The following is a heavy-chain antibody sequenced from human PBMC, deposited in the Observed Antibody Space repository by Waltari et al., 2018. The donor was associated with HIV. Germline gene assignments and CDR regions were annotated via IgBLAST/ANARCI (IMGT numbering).Heavy chain of an antibody. J-gene: IGHJ4*02. CDR2: ISGANGNT. CDR1: GYSFIAYG. Sequence: QVQLVQSAAEVKKPGASVKVSCKALGYSFIAYGISWVRQAPGQGLEWMGWISGANGNTHYSQKCQDRFTMTTDTSTTTAYMELRSLRSDDTAVYYCARGGVWELLSGFDYWGQGTRLTVSS. CDR3: ARGGVWELLSGFDY. V-gene: IGHV1-18*01. D-gene: IGHD3-16*01.